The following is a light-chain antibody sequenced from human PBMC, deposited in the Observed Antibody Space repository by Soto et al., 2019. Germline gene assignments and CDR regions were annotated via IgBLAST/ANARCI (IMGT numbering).Light chain of an antibody. J-gene: IGLJ3*02. CDR3: QVWDSSSDHSGVM. V-gene: IGLV3-21*02. CDR1: NIGSKS. CDR2: DDS. Sequence: SYELTQPPSVSVAPGQTARITCGGNNIGSKSVHWYQQKPGQAPVLVVYDDSDRPSGIPERFSGSNSGNTATLTISRVEDGDEADYYCQVWDSSSDHSGVMFGGGTKLTVL.